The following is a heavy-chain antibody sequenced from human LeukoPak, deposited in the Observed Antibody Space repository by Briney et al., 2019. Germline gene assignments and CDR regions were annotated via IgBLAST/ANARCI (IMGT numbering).Heavy chain of an antibody. CDR2: ISSSSSYI. Sequence: GGSLRFSCAASGFTFSSYSMNWVRQAPGNGLEWVSSISSSSSYIYYADSVKGRFTISRDNAKNSLYLQMNSLRAEDTAVYYCARVGAASGSYYDYWGQGTLVTVSS. CDR1: GFTFSSYS. CDR3: ARVGAASGSYYDY. V-gene: IGHV3-21*01. J-gene: IGHJ4*02. D-gene: IGHD1-26*01.